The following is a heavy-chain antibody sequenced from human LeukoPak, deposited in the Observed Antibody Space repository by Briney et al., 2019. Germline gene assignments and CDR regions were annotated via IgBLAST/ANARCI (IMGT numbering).Heavy chain of an antibody. J-gene: IGHJ4*02. Sequence: GSLRLSCAASGFTFSSYAMSWVRQAPGKGLEWVSAISGSGGSTYYADSVKGRFTISRDNSKNTLYLQINSLRAEDTAVYYCANGPSWTDILTGYYISWGQGTLVTVSS. CDR2: ISGSGGST. CDR1: GFTFSSYA. D-gene: IGHD3-9*01. V-gene: IGHV3-23*01. CDR3: ANGPSWTDILTGYYIS.